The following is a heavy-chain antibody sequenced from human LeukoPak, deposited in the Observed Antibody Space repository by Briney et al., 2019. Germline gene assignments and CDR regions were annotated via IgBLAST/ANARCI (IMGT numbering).Heavy chain of an antibody. V-gene: IGHV1-58*01. Sequence: TSVKVSCKASGFTFTSSAVQWVRQARSKHLEWIGCIVVGSGNTNYAQNFQGRVTMTRDTSVSTAYMELSSLRSDDTAVYYCARSNIATRRGDNWFDPWGQGTLVTVSS. CDR3: ARSNIATRRGDNWFDP. J-gene: IGHJ5*02. CDR1: GFTFTSSA. CDR2: IVVGSGNT. D-gene: IGHD6-6*01.